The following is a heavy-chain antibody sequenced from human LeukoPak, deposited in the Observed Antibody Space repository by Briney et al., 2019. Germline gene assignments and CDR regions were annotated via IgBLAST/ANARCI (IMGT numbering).Heavy chain of an antibody. CDR2: IYYGGGT. D-gene: IGHD4-17*01. CDR1: GASIGSYF. Sequence: PSETLSLTCTVSGASIGSYFWSWIRQPPGKGLEWIGYIYYGGGTNYNPSFESRITISVDTSKNRISLNLTSVTASDTAIYYCAREGGDYDSDNWFDSWGQGTLVTVSS. CDR3: AREGGDYDSDNWFDS. J-gene: IGHJ5*01. V-gene: IGHV4-59*01.